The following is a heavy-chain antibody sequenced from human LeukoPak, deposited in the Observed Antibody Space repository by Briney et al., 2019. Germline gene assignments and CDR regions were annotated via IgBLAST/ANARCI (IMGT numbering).Heavy chain of an antibody. D-gene: IGHD3-10*01. J-gene: IGHJ6*03. CDR3: AKSMTMVRGPYYMDV. V-gene: IGHV4-34*01. CDR1: GGSFSGYY. CDR2: INHSGST. Sequence: SETLSLTCAVYGGSFSGYYWSWIRQPPGKGLEWIGEINHSGSTNYNPSLKSRVTISVDTSKNQFSLKLSSVTAADTAVYYCAKSMTMVRGPYYMDVWSKGTTVTVSS.